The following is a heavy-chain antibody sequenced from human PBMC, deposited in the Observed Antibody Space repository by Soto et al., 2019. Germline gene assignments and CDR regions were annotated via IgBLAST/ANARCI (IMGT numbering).Heavy chain of an antibody. D-gene: IGHD3-10*01. CDR1: GFSLTTSGEA. J-gene: IGHJ6*03. CDR2: IYWDDDK. CDR3: AHIPGSGQLLYSYYYYLDV. V-gene: IGHV2-5*02. Sequence: SGPTLVNPTQTLTLTCTFSGFSLTTSGEAVGWIRQPPGKALEWLALIYWDDDKRSSPSLKSRLTITKDTSKNQVVLTMTNMDPVDTATYYCAHIPGSGQLLYSYYYYLDVWGKGTTVTVSS.